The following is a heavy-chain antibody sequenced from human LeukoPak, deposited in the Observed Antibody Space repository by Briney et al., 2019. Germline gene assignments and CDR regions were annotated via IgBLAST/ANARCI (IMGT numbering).Heavy chain of an antibody. D-gene: IGHD6-19*01. CDR2: ISTYNGNT. Sequence: ASVKVSCKASGYTFTSYGISWVRQAPGQGLEWMGWISTYNGNTNYAQKLQGRVTMTTDTSTSTAYMELRSLRSDDTAVYYCARYTSGRLNPGFYHYYMDVWGKGTTVTISS. CDR3: ARYTSGRLNPGFYHYYMDV. CDR1: GYTFTSYG. J-gene: IGHJ6*03. V-gene: IGHV1-18*01.